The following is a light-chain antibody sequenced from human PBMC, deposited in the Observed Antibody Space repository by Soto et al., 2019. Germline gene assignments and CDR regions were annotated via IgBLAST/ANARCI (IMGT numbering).Light chain of an antibody. V-gene: IGKV1-33*01. CDR3: HPYENLPP. J-gene: IGKJ5*01. Sequence: DIQRTQSPSTLSGSVGVRVTITSRASLTICSWLALYQQKPGRAPKLLIYHASNLEAGVPSRFRGSGSGTDFTFTISRLQPEDIPTYSCHPYENLPPFAQRTRLEIK. CDR1: LTICSW. CDR2: HAS.